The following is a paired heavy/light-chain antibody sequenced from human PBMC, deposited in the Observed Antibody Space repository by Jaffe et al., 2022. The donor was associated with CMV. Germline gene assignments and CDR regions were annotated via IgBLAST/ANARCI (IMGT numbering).Light chain of an antibody. CDR3: QSYDSSLSVVI. CDR2: ANT. Sequence: QSVLTQPPSVSGAPGQRVTISCTGSSSNIGADYDVHWYQQLPGTVPKLLIYANTNRPSGVPDRFSGSKSGTSASLAITGLQAEDEADYYCQSYDSSLSVVIFGGGTKLTVL. V-gene: IGLV1-40*01. J-gene: IGLJ2*01. CDR1: SSNIGADYD.
Heavy chain of an antibody. D-gene: IGHD2-15*01. CDR1: GYTFTTYG. Sequence: QDQLAQSGAEVKKPGASVKVSCKASGYTFTTYGISWVRQAPGQGLEWMGWISVYNDNIKYAQKFQGRVTLTAHTSTSTAYLELKSLTSDDTAVYYCARERYFCSGGDCNFDEAFDIWGQGTMVTVSS. J-gene: IGHJ3*02. CDR2: ISVYNDNI. CDR3: ARERYFCSGGDCNFDEAFDI. V-gene: IGHV1-18*04.